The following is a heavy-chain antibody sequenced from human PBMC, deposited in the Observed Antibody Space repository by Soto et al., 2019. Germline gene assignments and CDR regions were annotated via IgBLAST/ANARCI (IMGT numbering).Heavy chain of an antibody. D-gene: IGHD2-2*01. CDR1: GGSVSSGSYY. V-gene: IGHV4-61*01. CDR3: AREVVAAPTRLYNWFDP. CDR2: IYYSGST. J-gene: IGHJ5*02. Sequence: SETLSLTCTVSGGSVSSGSYYWSWIRQPPGKGLEWIGYIYYSGSTNYNPSLKSRVTISVDTSKNQFSLKLSSVTAADTAVYYCAREVVAAPTRLYNWFDPWGQGTLVTVSS.